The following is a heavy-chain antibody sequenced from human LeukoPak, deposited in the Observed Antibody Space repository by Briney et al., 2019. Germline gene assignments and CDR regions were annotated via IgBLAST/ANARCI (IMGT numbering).Heavy chain of an antibody. J-gene: IGHJ4*02. Sequence: PGGSLRLSCAASGFTFSGYGMHWVRQAPGKGLEWVAFIRYDGSNKYYADSVKGRFTISRDNSKNTLYLQMNSLRAEDTAVYYCAKVMAGGNRIAAAGTLDYWGQGTLVTVSS. V-gene: IGHV3-30*02. CDR2: IRYDGSNK. CDR3: AKVMAGGNRIAAAGTLDY. D-gene: IGHD6-13*01. CDR1: GFTFSGYG.